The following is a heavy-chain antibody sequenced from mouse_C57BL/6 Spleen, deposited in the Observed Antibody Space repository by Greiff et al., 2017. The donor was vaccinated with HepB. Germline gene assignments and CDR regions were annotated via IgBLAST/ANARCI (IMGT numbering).Heavy chain of an antibody. V-gene: IGHV5-17*01. CDR1: GFTFSDYG. CDR2: ISSGSSTI. Sequence: EVMLVESGGGLVKPGGSLKLSCAASGFTFSDYGMHWVRQAPEKGLEWVAYISSGSSTIYYADTVKGRYTISRDNAKNTLFLQMTSLRSEDTAMYYCARARVLYAMDYWGQGTSVTVSS. CDR3: ARARVLYAMDY. J-gene: IGHJ4*01.